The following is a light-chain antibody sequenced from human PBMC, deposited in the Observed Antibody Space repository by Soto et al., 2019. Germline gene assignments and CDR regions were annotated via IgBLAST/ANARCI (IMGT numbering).Light chain of an antibody. CDR2: EVS. CDR3: CSYTSTRTHV. V-gene: IGLV2-14*01. J-gene: IGLJ1*01. Sequence: QSVLTQPASVSGSPAQSITISCTGTSSDVGGYNYVSWYQHHPGKAPKLIIYEVSYRPSGVSNRFSGSKSGNTASLTISGLQADDEADYYCCSYTSTRTHVFGTGTKVTVL. CDR1: SSDVGGYNY.